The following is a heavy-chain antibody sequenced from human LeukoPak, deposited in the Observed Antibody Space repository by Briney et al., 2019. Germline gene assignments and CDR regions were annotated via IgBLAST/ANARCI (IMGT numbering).Heavy chain of an antibody. CDR3: AKVTGTTNY. CDR1: GLTFSNHA. Sequence: GGSLRLSCAVSGLTFSNHALSWVRQAPGKGLEWVSAISGRDESTYYADSVKGRFTISRDNSKSTLYLQMSSLRAEDTAVYHCAKVTGTTNYWGQGTPVIVSS. D-gene: IGHD1-1*01. V-gene: IGHV3-23*01. CDR2: ISGRDEST. J-gene: IGHJ4*02.